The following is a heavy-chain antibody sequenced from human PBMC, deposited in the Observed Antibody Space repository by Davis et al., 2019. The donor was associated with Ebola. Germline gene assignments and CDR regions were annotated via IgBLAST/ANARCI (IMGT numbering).Heavy chain of an antibody. J-gene: IGHJ4*02. CDR1: GYNFIAYY. V-gene: IGHV1-18*04. CDR2: ISAYNGNT. CDR3: ARCMVGPTRDFDY. D-gene: IGHD1-26*01. Sequence: ASVEVSCKTSGYNFIAYYIHWVRQAPGQGLEWMGWISAYNGNTNSAQKVQGRVTMTTDTSTSTAYMELRSLKSDDTAVYYCARCMVGPTRDFDYWGQGTLVTVSS.